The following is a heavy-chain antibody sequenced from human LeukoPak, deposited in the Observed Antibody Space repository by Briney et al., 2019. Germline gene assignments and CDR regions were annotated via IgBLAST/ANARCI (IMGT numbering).Heavy chain of an antibody. CDR3: AKGYAGVVGWFDP. Sequence: ETLSLTCTVSGGSINTYYLTWIRQPPGKGLEWIGYISTSGTTNYNPSLKSRITISVDMSKNQFSLKLTSVTAADTAVYYCAKGYAGVVGWFDPWGQGTLVTASS. D-gene: IGHD2-15*01. V-gene: IGHV4-4*09. J-gene: IGHJ5*02. CDR1: GGSINTYY. CDR2: ISTSGTT.